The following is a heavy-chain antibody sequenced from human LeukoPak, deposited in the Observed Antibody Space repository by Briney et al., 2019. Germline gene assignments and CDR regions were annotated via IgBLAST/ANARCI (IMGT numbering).Heavy chain of an antibody. CDR2: ISSSGSTI. Sequence: GGSLRLSCAASGFTFNTYSMNWVRQAPGKGLEWVSYISSSGSTIYHADSVKGRFTISRDNAKNSLYLQMNSLRAEDTAVYYCARDPGYYYDSSGPDYWGQGTLVTVSS. D-gene: IGHD3-22*01. V-gene: IGHV3-48*04. CDR1: GFTFNTYS. J-gene: IGHJ4*02. CDR3: ARDPGYYYDSSGPDY.